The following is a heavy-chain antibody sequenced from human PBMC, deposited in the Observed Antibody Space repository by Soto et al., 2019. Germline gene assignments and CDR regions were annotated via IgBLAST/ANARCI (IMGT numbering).Heavy chain of an antibody. V-gene: IGHV4-39*01. CDR1: GGSVSNSSYY. D-gene: IGHD3-9*01. CDR3: GRLEGLATISYYFDY. Sequence: SLTLPLTCTVSGGSVSNSSYYWGWVRQPPGKGLEWIGSVYYSGSTYYNPSLESRVTISVDKSKNQFSLKLMSLSAADTAVYYCGRLEGLATISYYFDYWGQGALVTVSS. J-gene: IGHJ4*02. CDR2: VYYSGST.